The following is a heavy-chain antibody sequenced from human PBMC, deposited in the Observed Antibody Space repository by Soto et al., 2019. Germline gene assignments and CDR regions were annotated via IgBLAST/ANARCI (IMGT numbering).Heavy chain of an antibody. Sequence: GGSLRLSCAASGFTFSSYAMHWVRQAPGKGLEWVAVISYDGSNKYCADSVKGRFTISRDNSKNTLYLQMNSLRAEDTAVYYCARESTGTTKRAYYYGMDVWGQGTTVTVSS. J-gene: IGHJ6*02. V-gene: IGHV3-30-3*01. CDR3: ARESTGTTKRAYYYGMDV. CDR2: ISYDGSNK. D-gene: IGHD1-1*01. CDR1: GFTFSSYA.